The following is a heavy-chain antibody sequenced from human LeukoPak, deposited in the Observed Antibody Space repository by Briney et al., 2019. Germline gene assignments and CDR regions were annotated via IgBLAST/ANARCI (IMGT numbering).Heavy chain of an antibody. CDR3: AANGGPFDF. CDR2: IRHDGDNR. D-gene: IGHD4-23*01. J-gene: IGHJ4*02. V-gene: IGHV3-30*02. CDR1: GFTFSNYA. Sequence: GGSLRLSCTASGFTFSNYAMHWVRQAPGKGLEWVASIRHDGDNRYYADSVKGRFTISRDNAKNSLYLQMNSLRAEDTAVYYCAANGGPFDFWGQGTLVTVSS.